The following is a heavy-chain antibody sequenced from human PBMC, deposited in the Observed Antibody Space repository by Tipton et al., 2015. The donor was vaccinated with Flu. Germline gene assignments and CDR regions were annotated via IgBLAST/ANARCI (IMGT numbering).Heavy chain of an antibody. Sequence: TLSLTCTVSGGSTSSYYWSWIRQPAGKGLEWIGRIYTSGSTNYNPPLKSRVTMSVDTFKNQFSLKLRSVTAADTAVYYCAGITVGGIFDYWGQGTLVTVSS. J-gene: IGHJ4*02. CDR2: IYTSGST. CDR1: GGSTSSYY. CDR3: AGITVGGIFDY. D-gene: IGHD6-19*01. V-gene: IGHV4-4*07.